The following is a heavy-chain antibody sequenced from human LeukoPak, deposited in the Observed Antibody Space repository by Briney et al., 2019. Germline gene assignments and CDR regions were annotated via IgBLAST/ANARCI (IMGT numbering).Heavy chain of an antibody. CDR3: ARPGYYNDSSGYYYVDY. D-gene: IGHD3-22*01. Sequence: GESLKISCKGSGYSFTSYWIGWVRQMPGKGLEWMGIIYPGDSDTRYSPSFQGQVTISADKSTSTAYLQWSSLKASDTAMYYCARPGYYNDSSGYYYVDYWGQGTLVTVSS. CDR2: IYPGDSDT. J-gene: IGHJ4*02. CDR1: GYSFTSYW. V-gene: IGHV5-51*01.